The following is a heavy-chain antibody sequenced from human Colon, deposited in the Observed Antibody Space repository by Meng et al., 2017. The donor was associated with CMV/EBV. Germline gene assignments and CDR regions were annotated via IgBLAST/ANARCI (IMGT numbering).Heavy chain of an antibody. CDR3: ARHETYYDYGDYVPQCYFDT. CDR2: IFYSSTT. CDR1: GGSIRTTSSY. V-gene: IGHV4-39*01. Sequence: SETLSLTCIVSGGSIRTTSSYCGWLRQSPGKGLEWIASIFYSSTTNYHPSLRSRVSISVEASKNQFSLRLNSVTDADTAIYYCARHETYYDYGDYVPQCYFDTWGQGTLVTVSS. J-gene: IGHJ4*02. D-gene: IGHD4-17*01.